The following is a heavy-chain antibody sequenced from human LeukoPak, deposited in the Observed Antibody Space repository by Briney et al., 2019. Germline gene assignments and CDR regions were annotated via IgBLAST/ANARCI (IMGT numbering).Heavy chain of an antibody. V-gene: IGHV4-59*01. Sequence: PETLSLTCSVSGGSISGYYWSWIRQPPGKRLECIGYIHYSGSTNYNPPLKSRVTVSVDTSNNRFSLRLTSVTAADTAVYYCARLGYCYDTHCLPDYWGQGTLVTVSS. CDR1: GGSISGYY. J-gene: IGHJ4*02. CDR2: IHYSGST. CDR3: ARLGYCYDTHCLPDY. D-gene: IGHD2-15*01.